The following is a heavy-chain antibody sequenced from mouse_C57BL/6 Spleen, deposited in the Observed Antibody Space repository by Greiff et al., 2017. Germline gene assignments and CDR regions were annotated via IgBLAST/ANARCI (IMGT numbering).Heavy chain of an antibody. CDR2: ISGGGGNN. Sequence: EVKVVESGGGLVKPGGSLKLSCAASGFTFSSYTMSWVRQTPEKRLEWVATISGGGGNNYYPDSVKGRFTISRDNAKNTLYLQMSSLRSEDTALYYCARNGLRSDYFDYGGQGATLTVSS. CDR1: GFTFSSYT. J-gene: IGHJ2*01. D-gene: IGHD1-1*01. CDR3: ARNGLRSDYFDY. V-gene: IGHV5-9*01.